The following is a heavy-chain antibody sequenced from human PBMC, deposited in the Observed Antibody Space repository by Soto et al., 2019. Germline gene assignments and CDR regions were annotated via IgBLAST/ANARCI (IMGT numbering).Heavy chain of an antibody. D-gene: IGHD3-16*01. Sequence: QLQLQESGPGLVKPSETLSLTCTVSGGSISSSSYYWGWIRQPPGKGLEWIGSIYYSGYTYYNPSLKHRVPISVYTSKNHFSLKLSSGTAADTAVYYCARHNGPLYVGYYYDMDVWGQGTTVTVSS. CDR2: IYYSGYT. CDR1: GGSISSSSYY. CDR3: ARHNGPLYVGYYYDMDV. J-gene: IGHJ6*02. V-gene: IGHV4-39*01.